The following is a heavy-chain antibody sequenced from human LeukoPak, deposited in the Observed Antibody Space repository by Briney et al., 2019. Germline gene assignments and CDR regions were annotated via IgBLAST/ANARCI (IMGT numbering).Heavy chain of an antibody. D-gene: IGHD2-15*01. CDR3: AKRLEAPHCSGGSCYPDY. CDR1: GFTSSSYG. V-gene: IGHV3-30*18. CDR2: ISYDGSNK. J-gene: IGHJ4*02. Sequence: GRSLRLSCAASGFTSSSYGMHWVRHAPGKGLEWVAVISYDGSNKYYADSVKGRFTISRDNSKNTLYLQMNSLRAEDTAVYYCAKRLEAPHCSGGSCYPDYWGQGTLVTVSS.